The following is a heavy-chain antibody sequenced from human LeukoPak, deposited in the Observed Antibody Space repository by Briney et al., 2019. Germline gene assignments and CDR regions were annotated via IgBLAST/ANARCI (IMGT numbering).Heavy chain of an antibody. J-gene: IGHJ4*02. CDR3: ARRTYYDFWSGYYTPNFDY. D-gene: IGHD3-3*01. CDR2: INHSGST. V-gene: IGHV4-34*01. CDR1: GGSFSGYY. Sequence: SETLSLTCAVYGGSFSGYYWSWIRQPPGKGLEWIGEINHSGSTNSNPSLKSRVTISVDTSKNQFSLKLSSVTAADTAVYYCARRTYYDFWSGYYTPNFDYWGQGTLVTVSS.